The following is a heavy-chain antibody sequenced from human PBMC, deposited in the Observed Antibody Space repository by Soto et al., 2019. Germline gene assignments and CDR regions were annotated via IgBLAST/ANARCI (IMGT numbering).Heavy chain of an antibody. D-gene: IGHD6-13*01. CDR2: IYYSGST. J-gene: IGHJ5*02. Sequence: SETLSLTCPVSGGSISSYYWIWIRQPPGKGLEWIGYIYYSGSTNYNPSLKSRVTISVDTSKNQFSLKLSSVTAADTAVYYCARFYSSPWLDPWGQGTLVTVS. CDR1: GGSISSYY. V-gene: IGHV4-59*01. CDR3: ARFYSSPWLDP.